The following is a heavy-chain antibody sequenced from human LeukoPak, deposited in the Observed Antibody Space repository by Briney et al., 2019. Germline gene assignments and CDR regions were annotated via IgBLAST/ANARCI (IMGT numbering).Heavy chain of an antibody. CDR2: ISGSGGST. CDR3: AKTAHTLGSYYFDY. D-gene: IGHD3-10*01. V-gene: IGHV3-23*01. CDR1: GFTFSSYA. Sequence: QPGGSLRLSCAASGFTFSSYAMSWVRPAPGKGLVWVSAISGSGGSTYYADSVKGRFTISRDNSKNTLYLQMDSLRAEDTAVYYCAKTAHTLGSYYFDYWGQGTLVTVSS. J-gene: IGHJ4*02.